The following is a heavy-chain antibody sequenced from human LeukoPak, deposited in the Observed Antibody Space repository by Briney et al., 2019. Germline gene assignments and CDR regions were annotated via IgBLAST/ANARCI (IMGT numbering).Heavy chain of an antibody. J-gene: IGHJ5*02. CDR2: IYHSGST. CDR3: ARQAVTRWFDP. D-gene: IGHD4-11*01. CDR1: GGSISSYY. V-gene: IGHV4-59*01. Sequence: NPSETLSLTCTVSGGSISSYYWSWIRQSPGKGLEWIGSIYHSGSTNYNTSLKSRVTISVDTSKNQFSLKLSSVTAADTAVYYCARQAVTRWFDPWGQGTLVTVSS.